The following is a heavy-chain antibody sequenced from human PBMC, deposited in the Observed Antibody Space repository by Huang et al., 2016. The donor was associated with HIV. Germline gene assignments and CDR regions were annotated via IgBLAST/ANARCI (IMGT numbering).Heavy chain of an antibody. V-gene: IGHV4-39*02. CDR2: IYYSGGT. Sequence: QLQLQESGPGLVKPSETLSLTCTVSGGSIRSDNHYWGWIRQPPGKGLEWIGSIYYSGGTYYNPALKRRVTITVDTSKNHVSLRMRSVTAADTAVYYCARLPGSITMIRGVITDPYWGQGTLVTVSS. CDR1: GGSIRSDNHY. CDR3: ARLPGSITMIRGVITDPY. J-gene: IGHJ4*02. D-gene: IGHD3-10*01.